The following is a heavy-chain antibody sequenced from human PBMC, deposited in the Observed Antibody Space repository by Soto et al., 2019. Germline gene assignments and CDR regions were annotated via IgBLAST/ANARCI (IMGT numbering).Heavy chain of an antibody. CDR1: GFTFSSYA. V-gene: IGHV3-23*01. CDR3: AKGEITIFGVVIPLPYFDY. Sequence: EVQLLESGGGLVQPGGSLRLSCAASGFTFSSYAMSWVRQAPGKGLEWVSAISGSGGSTYYADSVKGRFTISRDNSKNTLYLQMNSLRAEDTAVYYCAKGEITIFGVVIPLPYFDYWGQGTLVTVSS. J-gene: IGHJ4*02. D-gene: IGHD3-3*01. CDR2: ISGSGGST.